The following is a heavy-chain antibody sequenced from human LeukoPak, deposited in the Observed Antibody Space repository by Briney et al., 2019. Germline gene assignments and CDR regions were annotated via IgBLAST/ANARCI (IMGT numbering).Heavy chain of an antibody. V-gene: IGHV3-23*01. J-gene: IGHJ4*02. CDR3: ARRPTWAFANFAY. Sequence: GGSLRLSCAASGFTFNSYPMSWVRQAPGKGLEWVSVINDSGGSTYYADSVKGRFTISRDNSKNTLYLQMSGLRVEGTAVYYCARRPTWAFANFAYWGQGTLVTVSS. D-gene: IGHD1-26*01. CDR1: GFTFNSYP. CDR2: INDSGGST.